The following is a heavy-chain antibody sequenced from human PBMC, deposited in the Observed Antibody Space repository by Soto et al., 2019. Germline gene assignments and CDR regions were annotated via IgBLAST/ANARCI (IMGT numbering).Heavy chain of an antibody. Sequence: QVQLVQSGAEVKKPGASVKVSCKASGYTFTSYAVHWVRQAPGQALEWMGWINVGNGNTKYSQRFQGRVTITRDTSASTVYMELSNLRSEDTAIYYCARVGQQLLVYYNFDYWGQGTLVTVSS. CDR1: GYTFTSYA. D-gene: IGHD6-13*01. J-gene: IGHJ4*02. V-gene: IGHV1-3*01. CDR3: ARVGQQLLVYYNFDY. CDR2: INVGNGNT.